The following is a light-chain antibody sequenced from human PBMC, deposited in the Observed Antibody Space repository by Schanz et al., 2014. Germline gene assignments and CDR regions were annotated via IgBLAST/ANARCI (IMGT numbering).Light chain of an antibody. CDR2: EAT. V-gene: IGLV2-14*01. J-gene: IGLJ2*01. CDR3: SSYAGSSTVV. Sequence: QSALTQPASVSGSPGQSITISCTGTSSDVGGYNYVSWYQQHPGKAPKLMIYEATKRPSGVSNRFSGSKSGKTASLTVSGLKAEDEAHYYCSSYAGSSTVVFGGGTKLTVL. CDR1: SSDVGGYNY.